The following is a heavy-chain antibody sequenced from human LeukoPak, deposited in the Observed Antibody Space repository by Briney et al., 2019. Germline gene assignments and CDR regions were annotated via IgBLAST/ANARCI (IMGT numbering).Heavy chain of an antibody. D-gene: IGHD3-16*01. CDR2: INHSGST. CDR3: ARGGGSRLLNY. J-gene: IGHJ4*02. Sequence: SETLSLICAVYGGSFSGYYWSWIRQPPGKGLEWIGEINHSGSTNYNPSLKSRVTISVDTSKNQFSLKLSSVTAADTAVYCCARGGGSRLLNYWGQGTLVTVSS. CDR1: GGSFSGYY. V-gene: IGHV4-34*01.